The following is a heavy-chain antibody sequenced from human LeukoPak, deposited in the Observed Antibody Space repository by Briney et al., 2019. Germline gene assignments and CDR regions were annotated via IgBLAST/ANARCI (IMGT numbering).Heavy chain of an antibody. CDR3: TTEGLNAFAV. CDR2: IKTKTDDGTT. Sequence: GGSLRLSCAASGFTFINAWMSWVRQAPGKGLEWVGRIKTKTDDGTTDYGAPVKGRFTILRDDSKNTLYLQMSSLKTEDTAVYYCTTEGLNAFAVWGQGTMVTVSS. CDR1: GFTFINAW. V-gene: IGHV3-15*01. J-gene: IGHJ3*01.